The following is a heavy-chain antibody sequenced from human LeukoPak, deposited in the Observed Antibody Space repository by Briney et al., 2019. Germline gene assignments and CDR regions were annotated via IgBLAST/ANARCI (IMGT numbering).Heavy chain of an antibody. V-gene: IGHV3-33*06. D-gene: IGHD1-1*01. CDR1: GFTFSSYA. CDR2: IWYVGSEK. J-gene: IGHJ4*02. Sequence: GGSLRLSCAASGFTFSSYAMSWVRQAPGKGLEWVAIIWYVGSEKYYADFVKGRFTVSRDNSKNTLYLQMNGLRDEDTAIYYCAKDWGTTGSSGWLFDKWGQGTLVTVSS. CDR3: AKDWGTTGSSGWLFDK.